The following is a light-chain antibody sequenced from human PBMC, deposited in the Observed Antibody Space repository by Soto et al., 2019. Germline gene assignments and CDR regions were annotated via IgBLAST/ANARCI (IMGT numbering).Light chain of an antibody. J-gene: IGLJ3*02. CDR3: SSYTSSSTWV. V-gene: IGLV2-14*01. CDR1: SSDVGAYNY. CDR2: EVS. Sequence: QSALTQPASVSVSPGQSITISCTGTSSDVGAYNYVSWYQQHPGKAPKLMIYEVSNRPSGVSDRFSGSMSGNTASLTISGLQAEDESDYYCSSYTSSSTWVFGGGTKVTVL.